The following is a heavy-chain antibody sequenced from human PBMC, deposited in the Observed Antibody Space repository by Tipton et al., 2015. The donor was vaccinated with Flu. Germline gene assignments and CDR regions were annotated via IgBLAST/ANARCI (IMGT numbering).Heavy chain of an antibody. CDR3: AKGIYLGGGGGRAFDV. D-gene: IGHD3-10*01. V-gene: IGHV4-4*07. Sequence: TLSLTCTVSGGSLSSYYWSWIRQPAGKGLEWIGRIYSSGGSKYNPSLRGRLTMSVDASKKEFSLKLNSVTAADTAVYYCAKGIYLGGGGGRAFDVWGQGTMVTVSS. CDR2: IYSSGGS. J-gene: IGHJ3*01. CDR1: GGSLSSYY.